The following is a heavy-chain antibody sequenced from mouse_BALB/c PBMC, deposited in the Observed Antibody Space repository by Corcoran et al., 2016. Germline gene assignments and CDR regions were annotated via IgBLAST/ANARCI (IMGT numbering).Heavy chain of an antibody. J-gene: IGHJ4*01. CDR3: ARLYPGIAMDY. CDR1: GYTFTEYT. V-gene: IGHV1S136*01. CDR2: INPYNDGT. Sequence: EVQLQQSGPELVKPGASVKISCKTSGYTFTEYTMHWVKQKPGQGLEWIGYINPYNDGTKYNEKFKGKATLTSDKSSSTAYMELSSLTSEDSAVYYCARLYPGIAMDYWGQGTSVTVSS.